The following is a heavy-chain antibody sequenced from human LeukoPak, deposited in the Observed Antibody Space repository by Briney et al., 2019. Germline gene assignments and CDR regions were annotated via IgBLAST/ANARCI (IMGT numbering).Heavy chain of an antibody. CDR1: GGSISTYY. V-gene: IGHV4-4*07. CDR3: ARFRGYDILTGYYPPFDY. Sequence: PSETLSLTCTVSGGSISTYYWSWIRQPAGKGLEWIGRIYISGSTNYNPSLKSRVTISVDTSKNQFSLKLSSVTAADTAVYYCARFRGYDILTGYYPPFDYWGQGTLVTVSS. D-gene: IGHD3-9*01. CDR2: IYISGST. J-gene: IGHJ4*02.